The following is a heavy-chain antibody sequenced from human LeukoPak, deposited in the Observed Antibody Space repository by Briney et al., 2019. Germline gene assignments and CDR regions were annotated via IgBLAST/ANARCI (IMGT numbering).Heavy chain of an antibody. CDR3: ARPTPVTTTSADSFDI. Sequence: GGSLRLSCAASGFTFSDYTMNWVRQAPGKGLEWVSSISSGGTYKYYADSVKGRFTISRDNAQNSLYLQMNSLRAEDSSVYYCARPTPVTTTSADSFDIWGQGTMVTVSS. D-gene: IGHD4-17*01. V-gene: IGHV3-21*01. J-gene: IGHJ3*02. CDR2: ISSGGTYK. CDR1: GFTFSDYT.